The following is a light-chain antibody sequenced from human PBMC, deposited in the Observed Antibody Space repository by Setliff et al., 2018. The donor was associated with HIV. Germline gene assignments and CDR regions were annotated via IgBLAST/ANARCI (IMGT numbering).Light chain of an antibody. V-gene: IGLV2-14*01. CDR2: EVS. Sequence: QSVLTQPASVSVSPGQSITISCTGTSSDVGGYNYVSWYQQHPGKAPKLMIYEVSTRPSGVSNRFSCSKSGNTASLTISGLQAEDEADYYRSSYTSSSTPALVFGTGTKVT. J-gene: IGLJ1*01. CDR1: SSDVGGYNY. CDR3: SSYTSSSTPALV.